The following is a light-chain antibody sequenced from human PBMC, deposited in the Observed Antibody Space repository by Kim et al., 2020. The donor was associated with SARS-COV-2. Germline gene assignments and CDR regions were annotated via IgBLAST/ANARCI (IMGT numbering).Light chain of an antibody. CDR3: QQYYSYPYT. J-gene: IGKJ2*01. V-gene: IGKV1-8*01. CDR2: AAS. CDR1: QGISSY. Sequence: AIRMTQSPSSFSASTGDRVTITCRASQGISSYLAWYQQKPGKAPKLLIYAASTLQSGVPSRFSGSGSGTDFTLTISCLQSEEFATYYCQQYYSYPYTFGQGTKLEI.